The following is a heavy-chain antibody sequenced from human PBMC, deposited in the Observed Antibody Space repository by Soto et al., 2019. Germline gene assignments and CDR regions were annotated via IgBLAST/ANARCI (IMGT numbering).Heavy chain of an antibody. J-gene: IGHJ6*02. Sequence: SPTLSLTCAISGDSVSSNSAAWNWIRQSPSRGLEWLGRTYYRSKWYNDYAVSVKSRITINPDTSKNQFSLQLNSVTPEDTAVYYCARGGVVVVPAALYYYAMDVWGQGTTVTVSS. CDR3: ARGGVVVVPAALYYYAMDV. D-gene: IGHD2-2*01. CDR1: GDSVSSNSAA. V-gene: IGHV6-1*01. CDR2: TYYRSKWYN.